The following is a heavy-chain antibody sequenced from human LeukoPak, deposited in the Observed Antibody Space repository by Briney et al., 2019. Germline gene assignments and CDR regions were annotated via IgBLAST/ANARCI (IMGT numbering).Heavy chain of an antibody. CDR3: ARHDSSGHYYFDY. CDR1: GGSLSSYY. CDR2: IYYSGST. D-gene: IGHD3-22*01. J-gene: IGHJ4*02. Sequence: SETLSLTCSVTGGSLSSYYWSWIRQPPGKGLEWIGYIYYSGSTNYNPSLKSRVTISVDTSKNQFSLKLSSVTAADTAVYYCARHDSSGHYYFDYWGQGTLVTVSS. V-gene: IGHV4-59*08.